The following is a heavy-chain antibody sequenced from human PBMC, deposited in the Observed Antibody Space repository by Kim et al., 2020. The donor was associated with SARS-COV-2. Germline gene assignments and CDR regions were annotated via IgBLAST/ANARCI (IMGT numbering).Heavy chain of an antibody. CDR1: GFTFTYYY. CDR3: ATDVYRRLEH. J-gene: IGHJ4*02. D-gene: IGHD4-4*01. CDR2: ISQDGTET. Sequence: GGSLRLSCTTSGFTFTYYYMSWVRQAPGKGLEWLAYISQDGTETYYVDSVKGRFTISRDNAKDSLYLQMNSLRAEDTAVYYCATDVYRRLEHWGQGALVIVSS. V-gene: IGHV3-7*01.